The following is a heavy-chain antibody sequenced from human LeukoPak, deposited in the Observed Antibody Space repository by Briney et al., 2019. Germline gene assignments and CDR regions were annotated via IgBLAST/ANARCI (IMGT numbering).Heavy chain of an antibody. D-gene: IGHD2-2*01. CDR1: GGSFSGYY. V-gene: IGHV4-34*01. CDR3: ASAHGSTSESPFDY. Sequence: KPSETLSLTCAVYGGSFSGYYWSWIRQPPGKGLEWLGEINHCGSTNYNPSLKSRVTISVDTSKNQFSLKLSSVTAADTAVYYCASAHGSTSESPFDYWGQGTLVTVSS. J-gene: IGHJ4*02. CDR2: INHCGST.